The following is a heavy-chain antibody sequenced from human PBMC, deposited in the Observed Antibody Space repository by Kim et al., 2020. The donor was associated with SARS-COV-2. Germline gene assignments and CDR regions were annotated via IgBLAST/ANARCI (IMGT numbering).Heavy chain of an antibody. Sequence: ASVKVSCKASGYTFAAYGISWVRQARGQGLQWMGGIGAYNGMSDYGQTFHDRITMTTDISSSTAYLEVRSLRSDDTAIYFCARGGRGDHFYNGMDVWGQGPAVIVS. V-gene: IGHV1-18*01. CDR2: IGAYNGMS. J-gene: IGHJ6*02. D-gene: IGHD2-21*02. CDR3: ARGGRGDHFYNGMDV. CDR1: GYTFAAYG.